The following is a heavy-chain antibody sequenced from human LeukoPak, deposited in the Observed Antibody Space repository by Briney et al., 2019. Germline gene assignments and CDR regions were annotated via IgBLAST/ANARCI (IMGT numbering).Heavy chain of an antibody. Sequence: KASETLSLTCTVSGGSISSYYWSWIRQPAGKGLEWIGRIYTSGSTNYNPSLKSRVTMSVDTSKNQFSLKLSSVTAADTAVYYCARVPYCSSTSCWPFDPWGQGTLVTVSS. CDR1: GGSISSYY. D-gene: IGHD2-2*01. CDR3: ARVPYCSSTSCWPFDP. J-gene: IGHJ5*02. CDR2: IYTSGST. V-gene: IGHV4-4*07.